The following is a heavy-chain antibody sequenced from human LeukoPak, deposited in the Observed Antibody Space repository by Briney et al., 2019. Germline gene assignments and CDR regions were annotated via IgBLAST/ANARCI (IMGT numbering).Heavy chain of an antibody. CDR3: ARGRSVGTTKDHAFDF. V-gene: IGHV3-53*01. D-gene: IGHD1-26*01. CDR2: FYSGGGT. J-gene: IGHJ3*01. Sequence: PGGSLRLSCAASGFTFSSYAMSWVRQAPGKGLEWVSVFYSGGGTYYADSVKGRFTISRDNSKNTLYLQMNSLRAEDTAVYFCARGRSVGTTKDHAFDFWGQGTMVTVSS. CDR1: GFTFSSYA.